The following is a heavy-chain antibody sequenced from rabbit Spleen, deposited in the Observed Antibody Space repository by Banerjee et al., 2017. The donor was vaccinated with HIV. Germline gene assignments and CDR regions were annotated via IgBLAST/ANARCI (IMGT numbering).Heavy chain of an antibody. V-gene: IGHV1S40*01. Sequence: QSLEESGGGLVKPGASLTLTCKASGFSFNSGYDMCWVRQAPGKGLEWIACIGAGSSGSTYSATWAKGRFTISKTSSTTVTLQMNSLTAADTATYFCARDLTDAIGWNFGWWGQGTLVTVS. J-gene: IGHJ4*01. D-gene: IGHD4-1*01. CDR2: IGAGSSGST. CDR3: ARDLTDAIGWNFGW. CDR1: GFSFNSGYD.